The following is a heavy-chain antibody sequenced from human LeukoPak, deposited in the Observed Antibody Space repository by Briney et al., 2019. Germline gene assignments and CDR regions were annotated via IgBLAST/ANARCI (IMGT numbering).Heavy chain of an antibody. Sequence: PAETLSLTCAVYGGSFSGYYWSWIRQPPGKGLEWIGEINHSGSTNYNPSLETRVTISVHSSKNQFSPKLSSVTAAHTAVYYCARGRRIRRWYPWFDPWGQGNLVTVSS. CDR3: ARGRRIRRWYPWFDP. V-gene: IGHV4-34*01. CDR1: GGSFSGYY. J-gene: IGHJ5*02. D-gene: IGHD6-13*01. CDR2: INHSGST.